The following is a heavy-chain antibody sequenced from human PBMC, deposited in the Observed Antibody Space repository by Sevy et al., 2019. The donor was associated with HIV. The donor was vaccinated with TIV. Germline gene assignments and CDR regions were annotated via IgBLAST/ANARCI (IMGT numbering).Heavy chain of an antibody. J-gene: IGHJ6*02. CDR1: GFTFKNYW. CDR2: INGDGTSI. V-gene: IGHV3-74*01. CDR3: ARDVAYGVDV. D-gene: IGHD5-12*01. Sequence: GGSLRLSCAASGFTFKNYWMHWVRQAPGKGLVWLSHINGDGTSISYADSVKGRFTISRDNAKNAVYLQMNGLRAEDTAVYYCARDVAYGVDVWGQGTTVTVSS.